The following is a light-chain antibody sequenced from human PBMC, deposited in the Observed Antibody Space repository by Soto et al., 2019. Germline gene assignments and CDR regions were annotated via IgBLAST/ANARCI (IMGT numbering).Light chain of an antibody. Sequence: EIVLTHSPGALSWSPGEIATLSCRASQTVRNNYLAWYQQKPGHAPRLLIYDASSRATGIPDRFSGGGSGTDFTLTISRLEPEDFAVYYCQQFSSYPLTFGGGTKVDNK. V-gene: IGKV3-20*01. CDR3: QQFSSYPLT. CDR2: DAS. J-gene: IGKJ4*01. CDR1: QTVRNNY.